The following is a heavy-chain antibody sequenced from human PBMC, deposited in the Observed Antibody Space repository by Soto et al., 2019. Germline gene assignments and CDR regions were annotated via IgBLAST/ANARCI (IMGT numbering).Heavy chain of an antibody. CDR3: ARATYYFDSSGYAAYYFDY. J-gene: IGHJ4*02. V-gene: IGHV2-70*11. CDR1: GFSLSTSGMC. Sequence: SGPTLVNPTQTLTLTCTFSGFSLSTSGMCVSWIRQPPGKALEWLARIDWDDDKYYSTSLKTRLTISKDTSKNQVVLTMTNMDPVDTATYYCARATYYFDSSGYAAYYFDYWCQGTLVTVS. D-gene: IGHD3-22*01. CDR2: IDWDDDK.